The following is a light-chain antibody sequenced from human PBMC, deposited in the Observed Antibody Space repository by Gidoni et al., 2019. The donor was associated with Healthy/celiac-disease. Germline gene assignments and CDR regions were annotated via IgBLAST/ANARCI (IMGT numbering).Light chain of an antibody. CDR2: DAS. CDR1: QDISNY. Sequence: DIQMTQSTSSLSASVGDRVTITCQASQDISNYFNWYKQQPGKAPKLLIYDASNLETGVPSRFSGSGSGTDFTFTISSLQPEDIATYYCQQYDNLLLFTFGPXTKVDIK. V-gene: IGKV1-33*01. CDR3: QQYDNLLLFT. J-gene: IGKJ3*01.